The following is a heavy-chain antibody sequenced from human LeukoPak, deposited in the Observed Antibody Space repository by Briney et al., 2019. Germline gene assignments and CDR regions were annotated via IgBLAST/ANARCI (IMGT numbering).Heavy chain of an antibody. CDR2: INHSGST. CDR3: ARNYYFDY. CDR1: GGSFSGYY. J-gene: IGHJ4*02. Sequence: PSETLSLTCAVYGGSFSGYYWSWIRQPPGKGLEWIGEINHSGSTNYNPSLKSRVTISVDTSKNQFSLKLSSVTAADTAVYYCARNYYFDYWGQGTLVTVSS. V-gene: IGHV4-34*01.